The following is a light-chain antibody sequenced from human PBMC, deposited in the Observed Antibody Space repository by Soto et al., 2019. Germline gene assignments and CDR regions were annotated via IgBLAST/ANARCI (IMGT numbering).Light chain of an antibody. J-gene: IGLJ1*01. CDR1: SSDVGGYKY. Sequence: QSVLTQPASVSWSPGQSITISCTGTSSDVGGYKYVSWYQQHPGKAPKLLIYTVNNRPSGVSNRFSGSKSGNTASLTISGLQAGDEADYYCSSYTSSSSYVFGTGTKVTVL. V-gene: IGLV2-14*01. CDR2: TVN. CDR3: SSYTSSSSYV.